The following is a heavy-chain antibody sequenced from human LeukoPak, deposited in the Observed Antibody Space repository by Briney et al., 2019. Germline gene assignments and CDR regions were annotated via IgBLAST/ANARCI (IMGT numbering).Heavy chain of an antibody. CDR1: GFTFSSYA. D-gene: IGHD4-17*01. CDR3: ANEIRPNDY. CDR2: ITTSDGNT. J-gene: IGHJ4*02. V-gene: IGHV3-23*01. Sequence: GGSLRLSCAASGFTFSSYAISWVRQAPGKGLEWVSTITTSDGNTYYADSVKGRFTVSRDNSKNTLYLQMNSLRAEDTAVYYCANEIRPNDYWGQGTQVTVSS.